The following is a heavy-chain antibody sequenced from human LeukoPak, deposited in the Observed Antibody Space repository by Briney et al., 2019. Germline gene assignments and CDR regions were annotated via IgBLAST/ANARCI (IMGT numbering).Heavy chain of an antibody. D-gene: IGHD3-10*01. Sequence: PGGSLRLSCAASGFTFSSYAMTWVRQAPGKGLEWVGRIKSKTDGGTTDYAAPVKGRFTISRDDSKNTLYLQMNSLKTEDTAVYYCTTILSPYYYGSGKDYWGQGTLVTVSS. CDR2: IKSKTDGGTT. CDR3: TTILSPYYYGSGKDY. CDR1: GFTFSSYA. V-gene: IGHV3-15*01. J-gene: IGHJ4*02.